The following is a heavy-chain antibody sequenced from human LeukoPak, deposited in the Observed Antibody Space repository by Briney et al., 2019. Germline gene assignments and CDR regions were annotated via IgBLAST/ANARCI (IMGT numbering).Heavy chain of an antibody. CDR2: IYTSGST. CDR1: GGSISRGSYY. Sequence: SETLSLTCTVSGGSISRGSYYWSWIRQPAGKGLEWIGRIYTSGSTNYNPSPKSRVTISVDTSKNQFSLKLSSVTAADTAVYYCATTANSYYYYYYMDVWGKGTTVTVSS. V-gene: IGHV4-61*02. D-gene: IGHD1-1*01. J-gene: IGHJ6*03. CDR3: ATTANSYYYYYYMDV.